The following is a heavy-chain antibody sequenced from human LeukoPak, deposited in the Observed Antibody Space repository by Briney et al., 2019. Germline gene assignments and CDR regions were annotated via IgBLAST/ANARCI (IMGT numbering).Heavy chain of an antibody. CDR3: ARGYGEYEGEDFDN. CDR2: IKQDGSEK. CDR1: GFTFSSYW. V-gene: IGHV3-7*04. Sequence: GGSLRLSCAASGFTFSSYWMSWVRQAPGEGLEWVANIKQDGSEKYYVDSVKGRFTISRDNAKNSLYLQMNSLRAEDTAVYYCARGYGEYEGEDFDNWGQGTLVTVSS. J-gene: IGHJ4*02. D-gene: IGHD4-17*01.